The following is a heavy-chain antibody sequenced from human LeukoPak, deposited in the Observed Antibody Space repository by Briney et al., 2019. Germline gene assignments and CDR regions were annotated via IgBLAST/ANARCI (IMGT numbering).Heavy chain of an antibody. CDR1: GFTFSSYA. CDR2: ISGSGGST. D-gene: IGHD3-3*01. V-gene: IGHV3-23*01. J-gene: IGHJ4*02. Sequence: GGSLRLSCAASGFTFSSYAMSWVRQAPGKGLEWVSAISGSGGSTYYADSVKGRFTISRDSSKNTLYLQMNSLRAEDTAVYYCAKPYDFWSGYYPIDYWGQGTLVTVSS. CDR3: AKPYDFWSGYYPIDY.